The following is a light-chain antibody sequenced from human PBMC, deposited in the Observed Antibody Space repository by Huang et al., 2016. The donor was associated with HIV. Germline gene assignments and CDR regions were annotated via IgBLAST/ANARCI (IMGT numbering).Light chain of an antibody. V-gene: IGKV3-11*01. Sequence: IVLTQSPATLSFFPGQRVTLSCRASQSIGDNLAWYQHKPGQSPQLLIYDASHRATGIPDRFSGGGSGTDFTLTISSLEPEDFAVYYCQQRSDWLSFGGGTRV. J-gene: IGKJ4*01. CDR2: DAS. CDR1: QSIGDN. CDR3: QQRSDWLS.